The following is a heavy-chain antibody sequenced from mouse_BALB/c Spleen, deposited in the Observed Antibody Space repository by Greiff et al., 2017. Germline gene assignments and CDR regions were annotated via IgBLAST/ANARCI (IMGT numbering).Heavy chain of an antibody. CDR3: ASLYDGYGGYAMDY. CDR2: ISSGSSTI. CDR1: GFTFSSFG. J-gene: IGHJ4*01. D-gene: IGHD2-3*01. Sequence: EVQLVESGGGLVQPGGSRKLSCAASGFTFSSFGMHWVRQAPEMGLEWVAYISSGSSTIYYADTVKGRFTITRDNPKNTLFLQMTSLRSEDTAMYYCASLYDGYGGYAMDYWGQGTSGTVSS. V-gene: IGHV5-17*02.